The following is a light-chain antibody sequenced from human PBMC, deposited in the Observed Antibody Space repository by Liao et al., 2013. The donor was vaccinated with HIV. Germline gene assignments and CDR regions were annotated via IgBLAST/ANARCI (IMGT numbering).Light chain of an antibody. Sequence: SYELTQPPSVSVSPGQTATITCSGDKLGNKYVCWYQQRPGQSPVMVIYQDIKRPSGIPERFSGSNSGNTATLTISGTQPMDEADYYCLAWDSSTVVFGGGTKLTVL. CDR2: QDI. J-gene: IGLJ2*01. CDR3: LAWDSSTVV. V-gene: IGLV3-1*01. CDR1: KLGNKY.